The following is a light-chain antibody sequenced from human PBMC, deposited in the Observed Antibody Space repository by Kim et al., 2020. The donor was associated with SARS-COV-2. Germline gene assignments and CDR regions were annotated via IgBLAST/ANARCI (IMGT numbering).Light chain of an antibody. CDR2: GKN. J-gene: IGLJ2*01. Sequence: SSELTQDPAVSVALGQTVRITCQGDSLRSYYASWYQQKPGQAPVLVIYGKNNRPSGIPDRFSGSSSGNTASLTITGAQAEDEADYYFNSRGSSGNHLSVV. CDR3: NSRGSSGNHLSVV. V-gene: IGLV3-19*01. CDR1: SLRSYY.